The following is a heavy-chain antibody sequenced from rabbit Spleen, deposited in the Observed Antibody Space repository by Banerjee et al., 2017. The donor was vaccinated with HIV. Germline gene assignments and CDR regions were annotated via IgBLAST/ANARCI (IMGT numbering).Heavy chain of an antibody. D-gene: IGHD1-1*01. V-gene: IGHV1S47*01. CDR2: IDPVFGNT. CDR1: GFDFSSYG. Sequence: QEQLVESGGGLVQPGGSLKLSCKASGFDFSSYGVSWVRQAPGKGPEWIAYIDPVFGNTYYASWVNGRFPISSHNAQNTLYLQLNSLTAADTATYFCVRDKASISGDYGPWYFDLWGQGTLVTVS. J-gene: IGHJ4*01. CDR3: VRDKASISGDYGPWYFDL.